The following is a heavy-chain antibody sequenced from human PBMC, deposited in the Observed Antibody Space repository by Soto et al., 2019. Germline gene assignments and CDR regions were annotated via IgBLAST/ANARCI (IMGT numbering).Heavy chain of an antibody. V-gene: IGHV3-33*01. CDR1: GFTFSSYG. D-gene: IGHD3-22*01. CDR3: ARDDSSGYYYSIPLDY. Sequence: GGSLRLSCAASGFTFSSYGMHWVRQAPGKGLEWVAVIWYDGSNKYYADSVKGRFTISRDNSKNTLYLKMNSLSAEDTDVYYCARDDSSGYYYSIPLDYWGQGTLVTVSS. J-gene: IGHJ4*02. CDR2: IWYDGSNK.